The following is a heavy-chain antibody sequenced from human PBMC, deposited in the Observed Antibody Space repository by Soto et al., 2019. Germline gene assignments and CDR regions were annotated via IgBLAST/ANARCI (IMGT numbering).Heavy chain of an antibody. CDR2: TGSGTGPG. CDR3: ARPDSGGFYRFFVS. Sequence: SVKVSCNASGGSLSTNPISWVRQAPGQGLEWMGGTGSGTGPGNHAQKFQGRLTVTADKSTSTVYMELTNLSSEDTAVYYCARPDSGGFYRFFVSWGHVTLVTVSS. CDR1: GGSLSTNP. V-gene: IGHV1-69*06. D-gene: IGHD6-19*01. J-gene: IGHJ4*01.